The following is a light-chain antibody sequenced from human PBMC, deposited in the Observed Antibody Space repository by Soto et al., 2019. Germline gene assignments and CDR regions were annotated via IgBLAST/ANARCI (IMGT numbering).Light chain of an antibody. CDR2: EVT. J-gene: IGLJ2*01. CDR3: SSYTTPSTHVA. Sequence: QSALTQPASVSGPPGQSITISCTGTSSDVGGYNLVSWYQQHPGKAPKLMIYEVTNRPSGVSDRFSASKSGNTASLTISGLQAEDEADYFCSSYTTPSTHVAFGGGTKLTVL. V-gene: IGLV2-14*01. CDR1: SSDVGGYNL.